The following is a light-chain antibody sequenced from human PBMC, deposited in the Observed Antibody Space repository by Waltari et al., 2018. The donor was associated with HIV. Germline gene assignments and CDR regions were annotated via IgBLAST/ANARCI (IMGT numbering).Light chain of an antibody. Sequence: QMTQSPSNLSVSVGDRITITCQASQDISNYLNWYQHKPGKAPKLLIYDASNLQTGVPSRFSGSGSGTDFTFTITSLQPEDFATYYCQQFDHLPYTFGQGTRLEIK. CDR1: QDISNY. CDR2: DAS. CDR3: QQFDHLPYT. V-gene: IGKV1-33*01. J-gene: IGKJ2*01.